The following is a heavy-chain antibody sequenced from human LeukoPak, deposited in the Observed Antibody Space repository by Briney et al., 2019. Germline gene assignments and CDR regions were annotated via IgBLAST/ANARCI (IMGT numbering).Heavy chain of an antibody. CDR3: ARDRRSSSSNSILFDY. CDR2: IGAYNGNT. CDR1: GYTVTNYG. Sequence: ASVKVSCKASGYTVTNYGVSWVRQAPGQGLEWMGWIGAYNGNTNYAQKLQGRVTMTTDTSTSTAYMELRSLRSDDTDVYYCARDRRSSSSNSILFDYWGQGTVVTVSS. J-gene: IGHJ4*02. V-gene: IGHV1-18*01. D-gene: IGHD6-6*01.